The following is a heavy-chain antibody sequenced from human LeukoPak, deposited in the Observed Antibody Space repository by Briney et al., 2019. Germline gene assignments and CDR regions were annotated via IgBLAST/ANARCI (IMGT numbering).Heavy chain of an antibody. CDR1: GGTFSSYA. J-gene: IGHJ3*02. V-gene: IGHV1-69*13. D-gene: IGHD1-26*01. Sequence: SVKVSCKASGGTFSSYAVSWVRQAPGQGLEWMGGIIPIFGTANYAQKFQGRVTITADESTSTAYMELSSLRSEDTAVYYCAREYSGSYYGHDAFDIWGQGTMVTVSS. CDR3: AREYSGSYYGHDAFDI. CDR2: IIPIFGTA.